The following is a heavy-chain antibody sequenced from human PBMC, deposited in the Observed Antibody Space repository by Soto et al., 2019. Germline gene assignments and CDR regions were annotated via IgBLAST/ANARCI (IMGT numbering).Heavy chain of an antibody. CDR3: ARVLDSSSSPNWFDP. D-gene: IGHD6-6*01. V-gene: IGHV4-59*01. CDR2: IYYSGST. CDR1: GGSISSYY. Sequence: PWETLSLTCTVSGGSISSYYWSWIRQPPGKGLEWIGYIYYSGSTNYNPSLKSRVTISVDTSKNQFSLKLSSVTAADTAVYYCARVLDSSSSPNWFDPWGQGTLVTVSS. J-gene: IGHJ5*02.